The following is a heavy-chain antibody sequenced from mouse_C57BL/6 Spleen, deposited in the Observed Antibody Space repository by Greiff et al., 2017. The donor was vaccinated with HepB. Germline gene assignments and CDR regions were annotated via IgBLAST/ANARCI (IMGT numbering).Heavy chain of an antibody. J-gene: IGHJ2*01. CDR1: GYTFTDYE. CDR2: IDPETGGT. V-gene: IGHV1-15*01. Sequence: VQLQQSGAELVRPGASVTLSCKASGYTFTDYEMHWVKQTPVHGLEWIGAIDPETGGTAYNQKFKGKAILTADKSSSTAYMELRSLTSEDSAVYYCTRAYDEGVYLDYWGQGTTLTVSS. D-gene: IGHD2-12*01. CDR3: TRAYDEGVYLDY.